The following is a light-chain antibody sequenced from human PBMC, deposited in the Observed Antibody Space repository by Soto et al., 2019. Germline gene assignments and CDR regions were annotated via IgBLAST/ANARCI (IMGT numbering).Light chain of an antibody. CDR1: QGISSY. Sequence: AIRMTQSPSSLSASTGDRVTITCRASQGISSYLAWYQQKPWKAPKLLIYAASTLQSGVPSRFSGSGSGTDFTLTSSYLQAEDFATYYCQQYYSYLFTFGPGTKVDIK. CDR2: AAS. CDR3: QQYYSYLFT. V-gene: IGKV1-8*01. J-gene: IGKJ3*01.